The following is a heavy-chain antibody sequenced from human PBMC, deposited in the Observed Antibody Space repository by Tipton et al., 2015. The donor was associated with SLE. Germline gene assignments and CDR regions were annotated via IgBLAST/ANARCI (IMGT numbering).Heavy chain of an antibody. CDR2: IYYSGST. J-gene: IGHJ6*02. D-gene: IGHD3-10*01. Sequence: TLSLTCTFSGGSITSYYWSWIRQPPGKGLEWIGYIYYSGSTNYNPSLKSRVTILVDTSKNQFSLKLSSVTAADTAVYYCARRGVAAMDVWGQGTTVTVSS. CDR1: GGSITSYY. CDR3: ARRGVAAMDV. V-gene: IGHV4-59*08.